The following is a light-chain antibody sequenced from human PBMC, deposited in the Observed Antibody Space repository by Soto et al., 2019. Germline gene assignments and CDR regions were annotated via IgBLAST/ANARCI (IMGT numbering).Light chain of an antibody. V-gene: IGKV1-39*01. Sequence: DIQMTQSPSSLSASVGDRVIITCRASQSVNSDLNWYQQKAGKAPKLLIYAASSLQSGVPSRFSGSGSGTHFTLTISSLQAEDFATYYCQHIHSIPITFGQGTRLDIK. J-gene: IGKJ5*01. CDR3: QHIHSIPIT. CDR2: AAS. CDR1: QSVNSD.